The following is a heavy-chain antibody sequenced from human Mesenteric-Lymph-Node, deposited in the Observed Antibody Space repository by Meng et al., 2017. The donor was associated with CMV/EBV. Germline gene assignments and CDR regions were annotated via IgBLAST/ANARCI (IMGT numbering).Heavy chain of an antibody. CDR2: ISSSGTTI. Sequence: GGSLRLSCVASGFTFSAYYMRWIRQAPGKGLEWVAYISSSGTTIYYADSVKGRFTVSRDNAKDSLYLQMNSLRAEDTAVYYCARDRLLGRAFENDYWGQGTLVTVSS. CDR3: ARDRLLGRAFENDY. V-gene: IGHV3-11*01. J-gene: IGHJ4*02. D-gene: IGHD3-16*01. CDR1: GFTFSAYY.